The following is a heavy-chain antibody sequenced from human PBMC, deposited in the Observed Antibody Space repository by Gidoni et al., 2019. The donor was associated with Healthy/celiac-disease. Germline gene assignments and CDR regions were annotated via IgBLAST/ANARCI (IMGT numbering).Heavy chain of an antibody. CDR3: ATFSRPMTIFGVVPIPLFDP. D-gene: IGHD3-3*01. CDR1: GYPLTDLS. V-gene: IGHV1-24*01. Sequence: QVQLVQSGAEVQKPGASVKVSCTVSGYPLTDLSMHWVRQAPGKGLEWMGGFDPEDGEKIYAKKFQGRVTMTEDTSTDTAYMELSSLRSEDTAVYYCATFSRPMTIFGVVPIPLFDPWGQGTLVTVSS. J-gene: IGHJ5*02. CDR2: FDPEDGEK.